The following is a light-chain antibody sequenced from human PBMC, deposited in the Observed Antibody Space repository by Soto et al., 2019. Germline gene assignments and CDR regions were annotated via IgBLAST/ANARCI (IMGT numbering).Light chain of an antibody. CDR1: QSVSRN. J-gene: IGKJ1*01. CDR3: QQYSNWPWT. Sequence: EIVLTQSPGTLSVSPGERATLSCRASQSVSRNLAWYQHKPGQAPRLLIYGASTRATDIAATFTGSGSGTEFTLTISSLQSEDFAVYYCQQYSNWPWTFGQGTTVDIK. CDR2: GAS. V-gene: IGKV3-15*01.